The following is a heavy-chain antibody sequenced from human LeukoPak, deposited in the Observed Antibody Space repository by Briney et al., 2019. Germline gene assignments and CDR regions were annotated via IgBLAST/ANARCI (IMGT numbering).Heavy chain of an antibody. CDR2: ISGSGDST. CDR1: GFTLRSYV. J-gene: IGHJ4*02. V-gene: IGHV3-23*01. Sequence: GGSLSLSCVASGFTLRSYVMNWVRQTPGKGLEWVSSISGSGDSTFYADSVKGRFSISRDNSKNTLYLQVNGLRTEDTAVYYCAKDRLLNCRGDCYIFDYWGQGTVVTVSS. D-gene: IGHD2-21*02. CDR3: AKDRLLNCRGDCYIFDY.